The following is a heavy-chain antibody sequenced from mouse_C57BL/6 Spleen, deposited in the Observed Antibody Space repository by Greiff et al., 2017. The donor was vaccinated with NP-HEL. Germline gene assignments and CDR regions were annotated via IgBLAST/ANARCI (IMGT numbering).Heavy chain of an antibody. V-gene: IGHV1-69*01. J-gene: IGHJ1*03. CDR3: ARGGGTGYWYFDV. Sequence: QVQLQQPGAELVMPGASVKLSCKASGYTFTSYWMHWVKQRPGQGLEWIGEIDPSDSYTNYNQKFKGKSTLTVDTSSSTAYMQLSSLTSEDSAVYYCARGGGTGYWYFDVWGTGTTVTVSS. D-gene: IGHD4-1*01. CDR1: GYTFTSYW. CDR2: IDPSDSYT.